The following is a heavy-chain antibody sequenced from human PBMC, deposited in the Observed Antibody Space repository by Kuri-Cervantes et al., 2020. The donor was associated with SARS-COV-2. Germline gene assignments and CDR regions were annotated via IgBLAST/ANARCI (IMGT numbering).Heavy chain of an antibody. V-gene: IGHV3-48*01. J-gene: IGHJ4*02. CDR1: GFIFNAYD. D-gene: IGHD3-10*01. CDR2: ISSGSRSK. CDR3: VRGIVGPNYGYTGSYFDS. Sequence: GESLKISCAASGFIFNAYDVNWVRQAPGKGLEWVSYISSGSRSKYYGDSVKGRFTISRDNAKQLLYLQMNSLRAEDTAVYYCVRGIVGPNYGYTGSYFDSWGQGTLVTVSS.